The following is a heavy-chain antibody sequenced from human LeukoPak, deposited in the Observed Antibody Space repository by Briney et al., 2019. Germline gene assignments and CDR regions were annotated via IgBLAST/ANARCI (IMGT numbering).Heavy chain of an antibody. Sequence: PGGSLRLSCAASEFTFSSYSMNWVRQAPGKGLEWVSSISSSSSYIYYADSVKGRFTISRDNAKNSLYLQMNSLRAEDTAVYYCARSSGSGNPAFDIWGQGTMVTVSS. D-gene: IGHD3-10*01. V-gene: IGHV3-21*01. CDR3: ARSSGSGNPAFDI. CDR2: ISSSSSYI. J-gene: IGHJ3*02. CDR1: EFTFSSYS.